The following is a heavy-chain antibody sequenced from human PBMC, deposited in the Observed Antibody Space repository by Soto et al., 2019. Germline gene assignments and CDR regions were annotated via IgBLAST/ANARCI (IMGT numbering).Heavy chain of an antibody. V-gene: IGHV4-59*01. D-gene: IGHD5-18*01. CDR2: IYYSGST. CDR1: GGSISSYY. CDR3: ASGYSYGYDDPFDY. Sequence: QVQLQESGPGLVKPSEILSLTCTVSGGSISSYYWSWIRQPPGKGLEWIGYIYYSGSTNYNPSLKSRVTISVDTSKNQFSLKLSSVTAADTAVYYCASGYSYGYDDPFDYWGQGTLVTVSS. J-gene: IGHJ4*02.